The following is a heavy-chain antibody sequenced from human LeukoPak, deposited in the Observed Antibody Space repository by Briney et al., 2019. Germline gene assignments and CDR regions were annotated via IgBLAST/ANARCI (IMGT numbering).Heavy chain of an antibody. CDR2: THSSGST. D-gene: IGHD2-21*02. CDR1: GGPVSSYY. V-gene: IGHV4-4*07. J-gene: IGHJ4*02. CDR3: ARGYCGGDCYSGSKYYFDY. Sequence: SETLSLTCTVSGGPVSSYYWSWLRQPAGKGLEWIGRTHSSGSTNYNPSLQSRVTMSVDTSTSQFSLNLTSVTAADTAVYYCARGYCGGDCYSGSKYYFDYWGQGTLVTVSS.